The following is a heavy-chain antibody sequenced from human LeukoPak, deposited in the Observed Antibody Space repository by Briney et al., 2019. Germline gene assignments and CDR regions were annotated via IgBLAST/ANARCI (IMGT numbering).Heavy chain of an antibody. V-gene: IGHV3-48*04. CDR1: GFTFSSYS. J-gene: IGHJ4*02. CDR3: AGDLDSRGYSWFDY. CDR2: ISSSSSTI. D-gene: IGHD3-22*01. Sequence: GGSLRLSCAASGFTFSSYSMNWVRQAPGKGLEWVSYISSSSSTIYYADSVKGRFTISRNNAKNTLYLQMNSLRVEDTAVYYCAGDLDSRGYSWFDYWGQGTLVTVSS.